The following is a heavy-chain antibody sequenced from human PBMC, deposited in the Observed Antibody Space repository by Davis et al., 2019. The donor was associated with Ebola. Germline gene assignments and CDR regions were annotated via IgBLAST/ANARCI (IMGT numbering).Heavy chain of an antibody. CDR3: ARDSVGAVAGNDY. D-gene: IGHD6-19*01. CDR1: GGTFSSYT. CDR2: IIPILGIA. J-gene: IGHJ4*02. V-gene: IGHV1-69*04. Sequence: AASVKVSCKASGGTFSSYTISWVRQAPGQGLEWMGRIIPILGIANYAQKFQGRVTITADKSTSTAYMELSSLRSEDTAVYYCARDSVGAVAGNDYWGQGTLVTVSS.